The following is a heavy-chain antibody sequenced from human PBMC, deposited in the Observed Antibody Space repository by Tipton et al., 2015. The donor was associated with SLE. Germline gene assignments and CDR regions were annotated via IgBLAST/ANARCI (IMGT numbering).Heavy chain of an antibody. Sequence: TLSLTCAVSGYSISSGSYYWSWIRQPAGKGLEWIGYIYTSGSTNYNPSLKSRVTISVDTSKNQFSLKLSSVTAADTAVYYCARGRWFGDYWGQGTLVTVSS. CDR3: ARGRWFGDY. J-gene: IGHJ4*02. CDR2: IYTSGST. CDR1: GYSISSGSYY. V-gene: IGHV4-61*09. D-gene: IGHD3-10*01.